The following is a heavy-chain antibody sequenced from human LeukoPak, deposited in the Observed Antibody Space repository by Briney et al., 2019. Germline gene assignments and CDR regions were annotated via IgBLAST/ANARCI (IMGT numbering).Heavy chain of an antibody. CDR1: GFTFSTNW. V-gene: IGHV3-7*05. Sequence: PGGSLRLSCTASGFTFSTNWMSWVRQTPEKGLEWVANIKQDGSEKVYVDSVKGRFTISRDNAKSSLYLQMNSLRAEDTAVYYCAKTDSANFDWLLYFDYWGQGTLVTVSS. D-gene: IGHD3-9*01. CDR2: IKQDGSEK. J-gene: IGHJ4*02. CDR3: AKTDSANFDWLLYFDY.